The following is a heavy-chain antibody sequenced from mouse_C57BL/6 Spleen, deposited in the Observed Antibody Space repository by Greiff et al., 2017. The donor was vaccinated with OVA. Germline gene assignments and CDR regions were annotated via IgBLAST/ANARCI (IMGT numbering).Heavy chain of an antibody. Sequence: VKLQESGPGLVQPSQSLSITCTVSGFSLTSYGVHWVRQSPGKGLEWLGVIWSGGSTDYNAAFISRLSISKDNSKSQVFFKMNSLQADDTAIYYCAREITTVVADYYAMDYWGQGTSVTVSS. V-gene: IGHV2-2*01. CDR1: GFSLTSYG. J-gene: IGHJ4*01. CDR2: IWSGGST. CDR3: AREITTVVADYYAMDY. D-gene: IGHD1-1*01.